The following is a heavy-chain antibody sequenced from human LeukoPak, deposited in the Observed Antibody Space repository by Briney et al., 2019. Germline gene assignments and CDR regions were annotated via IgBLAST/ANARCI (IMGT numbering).Heavy chain of an antibody. CDR2: ITSSGRII. D-gene: IGHD3-10*01. CDR3: ASTGGYGSGTYDYYYFGMDV. Sequence: PGGSLRLSCAPSGFSFNRRGMNWVRQAPGKGLEWVAYITSSGRIIYYADSVKGRFTISRDNAKNSLYLQMNSLRAEDTAVYYCASTGGYGSGTYDYYYFGMDVWGQGTTVTVSS. CDR1: GFSFNRRG. V-gene: IGHV3-48*03. J-gene: IGHJ6*02.